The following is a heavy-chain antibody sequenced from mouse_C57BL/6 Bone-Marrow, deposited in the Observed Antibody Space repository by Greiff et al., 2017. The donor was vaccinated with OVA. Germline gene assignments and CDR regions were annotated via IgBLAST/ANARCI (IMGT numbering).Heavy chain of an antibody. V-gene: IGHV1-74*01. CDR2: IHPSDSDT. CDR3: AIVYGNPYYCDY. D-gene: IGHD2-1*01. J-gene: IGHJ2*01. CDR1: GYTFTSYW. Sequence: VKLQQPGAELVKPGASVKVSCKASGYTFTSYWMHWVKQRPGQGLEWIGRIHPSDSDTNYNQKFKGKATLTVDKSSSTAYMPLSSLTSEDSAVYYCAIVYGNPYYCDYWGQGTTLTVSS.